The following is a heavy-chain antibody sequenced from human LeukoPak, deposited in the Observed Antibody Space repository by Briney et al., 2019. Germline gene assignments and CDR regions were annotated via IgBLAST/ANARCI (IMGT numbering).Heavy chain of an antibody. D-gene: IGHD6-19*01. CDR3: ARYSSGWYPSRFDY. V-gene: IGHV4-34*01. J-gene: IGHJ4*02. Sequence: SETLSLTCAAHGGSFSGYYWSWIRQPPGQGLQWLGEINHSGSTNHNPSLNTRVTLPVDSPKNQFSLKLSSVTAADTAVYYCARYSSGWYPSRFDYWGQGTLITVSS. CDR1: GGSFSGYY. CDR2: INHSGST.